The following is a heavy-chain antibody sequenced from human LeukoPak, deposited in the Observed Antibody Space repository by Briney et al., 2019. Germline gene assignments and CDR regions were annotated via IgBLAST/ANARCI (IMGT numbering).Heavy chain of an antibody. J-gene: IGHJ5*02. CDR2: INPNSGGT. D-gene: IGHD1-26*01. Sequence: ASVKVSCKASGYTFTGYYMHWVRQAPGQGLEWMGWINPNSGGTNYAQKFQGRVTMTRDTSISTAYMELSRLRSDDTAVYYCARETQPRDGWELPYNWFDPWGQGTLVTVSS. CDR1: GYTFTGYY. CDR3: ARETQPRDGWELPYNWFDP. V-gene: IGHV1-2*02.